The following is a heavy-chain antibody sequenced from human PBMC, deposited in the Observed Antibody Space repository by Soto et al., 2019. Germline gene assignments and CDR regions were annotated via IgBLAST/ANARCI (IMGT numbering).Heavy chain of an antibody. V-gene: IGHV3-30*10. D-gene: IGHD3-3*01. CDR1: GFTFIRHA. J-gene: IGHJ5*01. CDR2: ISRDGSYI. CDR3: ARTRNGGVADSFDS. Sequence: RGSLRPSCAASGFTFIRHAIHWFRLTPVRGLEWVLAISRDGSYIYYTDSVKGRFTVSRDNSKNTVFVQMNRLIPDDTALYFCARTRNGGVADSFDSWGQGTRVTVSS.